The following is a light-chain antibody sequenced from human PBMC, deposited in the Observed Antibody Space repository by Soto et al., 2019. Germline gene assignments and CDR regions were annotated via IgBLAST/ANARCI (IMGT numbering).Light chain of an antibody. V-gene: IGLV2-14*01. CDR3: SSYSSVTTLWV. J-gene: IGLJ3*02. CDR1: SRDVGGYNY. CDR2: EVS. Sequence: QSALTQPASVSGSPGQSITISCTGTSRDVGGYNYVSWYQQHPGKAPKLIIYEVSNRPSGVSNRFSGSKSGNTASLTVSGLQAEDEADYYCSSYSSVTTLWVFGGGTKVTVL.